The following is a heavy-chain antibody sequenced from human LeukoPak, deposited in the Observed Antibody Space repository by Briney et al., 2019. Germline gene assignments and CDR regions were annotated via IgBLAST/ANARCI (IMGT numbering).Heavy chain of an antibody. CDR1: GFTFSSYS. D-gene: IGHD5-24*01. J-gene: IGHJ4*02. Sequence: GGSLRLSCAASGFTFSSYSMNWVRQAPGKGLEWVSSISSSSSYIYYADSVKGRFTISRDNAKNSLYLQMNSLGAEDTAVYYCARDFGGEMATMIFDYWGQGTLVTVSS. CDR2: ISSSSSYI. CDR3: ARDFGGEMATMIFDY. V-gene: IGHV3-21*01.